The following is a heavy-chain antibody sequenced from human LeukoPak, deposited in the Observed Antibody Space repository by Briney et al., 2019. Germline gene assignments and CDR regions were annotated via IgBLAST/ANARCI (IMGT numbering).Heavy chain of an antibody. CDR1: GDSVSSNSAS. CDR3: AREGDKVGFDFDY. CDR2: AYYRSKWYN. V-gene: IGHV6-1*01. J-gene: IGHJ4*02. D-gene: IGHD2-21*01. Sequence: SQTLSLTCAISGDSVSSNSASWNWLRQSPSRGLEWLGRAYYRSKWYNDYTVSVKSRIIINPDTSKNQFTLQLNSVTPEDTAVYYCAREGDKVGFDFDYWGQGTLVTVSS.